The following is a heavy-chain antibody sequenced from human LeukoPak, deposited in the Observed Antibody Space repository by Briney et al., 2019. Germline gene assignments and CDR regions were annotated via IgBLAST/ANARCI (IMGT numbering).Heavy chain of an antibody. V-gene: IGHV4-34*01. CDR1: GGSFSGYY. Sequence: SETLSLTCAVYGGSFSGYYWSWIRQPPGKGLEWIGEINHSGSTNYNPSLKSRVTISVDTSKNQFSLKLSSVTAADTAVYYCARSYYYYYYMDVWGKGTTVTISS. CDR2: INHSGST. CDR3: ARSYYYYYYMDV. J-gene: IGHJ6*03.